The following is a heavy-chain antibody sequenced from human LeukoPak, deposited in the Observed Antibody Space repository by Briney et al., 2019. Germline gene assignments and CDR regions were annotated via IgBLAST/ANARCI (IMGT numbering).Heavy chain of an antibody. V-gene: IGHV4-34*01. CDR1: GGSFSGYY. Sequence: SETLSLTCAVYGGSFSGYYWSWIRQPPGKGLEWIGEINHSGSTNYNPSLKSRVTISVDTSKNQFSLKLSSVTAADTAVYYCARSYYYYYYMDVWGKGTTVTISS. CDR2: INHSGST. CDR3: ARSYYYYYYMDV. J-gene: IGHJ6*03.